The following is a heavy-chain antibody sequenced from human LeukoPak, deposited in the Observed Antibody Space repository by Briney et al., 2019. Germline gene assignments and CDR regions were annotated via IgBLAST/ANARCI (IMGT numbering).Heavy chain of an antibody. Sequence: GGSLRLSCAASGLTVSSNFMSWVRQAPGRGLEWVSVIYIDGTTYCADSVKDRFTISRDNSKNTLYLQMNGLRAEDTAIYYCARIKEPWGPNRAFDYWGQGVLVSVAS. V-gene: IGHV3-66*01. D-gene: IGHD1-14*01. J-gene: IGHJ4*02. CDR3: ARIKEPWGPNRAFDY. CDR1: GLTVSSNF. CDR2: IYIDGTT.